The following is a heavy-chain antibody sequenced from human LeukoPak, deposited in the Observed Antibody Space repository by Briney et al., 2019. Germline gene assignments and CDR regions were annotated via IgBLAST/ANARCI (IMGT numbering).Heavy chain of an antibody. CDR3: ARTGSGRDYYGMDV. CDR2: IYYSGST. D-gene: IGHD1-26*01. J-gene: IGHJ6*02. V-gene: IGHV4-30-4*08. CDR1: GGSLSSGEYY. Sequence: PPQTLSLTCTVSGGSLSSGEYYWSWIRQPPGKGREWIGYIYYSGSTYYDPALKSRVPISIDTSKHHCSLNLTAVTAADTAIYYCARTGSGRDYYGMDVWAQGTSVPVSS.